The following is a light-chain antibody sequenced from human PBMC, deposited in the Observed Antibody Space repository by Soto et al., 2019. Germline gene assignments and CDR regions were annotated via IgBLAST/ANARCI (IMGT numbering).Light chain of an antibody. V-gene: IGKV3-15*01. Sequence: EIVMTQSPATLSVSPGERATLTCTTGHNIYSNVAWFQQRPGQAPRLLTYRASTRATRTPARFSGSVSGTEFTLTITSLQSEAFALYYCQPYHNLWTFGQVTKVDIK. CDR2: RAS. CDR1: HNIYSN. CDR3: QPYHNLWT. J-gene: IGKJ1*01.